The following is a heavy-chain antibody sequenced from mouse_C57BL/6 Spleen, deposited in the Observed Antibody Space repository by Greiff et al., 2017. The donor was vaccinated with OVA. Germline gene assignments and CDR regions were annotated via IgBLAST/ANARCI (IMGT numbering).Heavy chain of an antibody. CDR1: GFTFSDYG. CDR2: ISSGSSTI. J-gene: IGHJ4*01. D-gene: IGHD4-1*01. CDR3: ARRMGSYDLDD. Sequence: EVKLVESGGGLVKPGGSLKLSCAASGFTFSDYGMHWVRQAPEKGLEWVAYISSGSSTIYYADTVKGRFTISRATAKNTLFLQITSLRSEDTAMFCCARRMGSYDLDDWGQGTSVTVSS. V-gene: IGHV5-17*01.